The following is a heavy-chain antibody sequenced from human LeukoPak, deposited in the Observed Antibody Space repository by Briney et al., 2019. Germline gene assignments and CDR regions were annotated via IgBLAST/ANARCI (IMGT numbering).Heavy chain of an antibody. J-gene: IGHJ6*02. D-gene: IGHD3-10*01. CDR3: AIPPLSGTGSSRPLAGMDV. CDR2: IYTSGST. V-gene: IGHV4-61*02. Sequence: PSETLSLTCTVSGGSISSGSYYWSWIRQPAGKGLEWIGRIYTSGSTNYNPSLKSRVTISVDTSKDQFSLKLSSVTAADTAVYYCAIPPLSGTGSSRPLAGMDVWGQGTTVTVSS. CDR1: GGSISSGSYY.